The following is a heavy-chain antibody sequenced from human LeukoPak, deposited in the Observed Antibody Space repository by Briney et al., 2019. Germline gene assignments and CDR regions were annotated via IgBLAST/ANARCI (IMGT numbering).Heavy chain of an antibody. J-gene: IGHJ4*02. D-gene: IGHD2-2*02. CDR1: GGSISSYY. V-gene: IGHV4-59*01. CDR2: IYYSGST. CDR3: ARGFVVVPAAILD. Sequence: PSETLSLTCTVSGGSISSYYWSWIRQPPGKGLEWIGYIYYSGSTNYNPSLKSRVTISVDTSKNQFSLKLSSVTAADTAVYYCARGFVVVPAAILDWGQGTLVTVSS.